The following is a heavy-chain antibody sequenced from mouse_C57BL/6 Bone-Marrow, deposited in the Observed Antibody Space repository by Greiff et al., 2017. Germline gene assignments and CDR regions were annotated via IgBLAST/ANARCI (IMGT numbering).Heavy chain of an antibody. V-gene: IGHV6-6*01. CDR3: TRPYYYGSSYNYAMDY. D-gene: IGHD1-1*01. CDR1: GFTFSDAW. CDR2: IRNKANNHAT. Sequence: EVQGVESGGGLVQPGGSMKLSCAASGFTFSDAWMDWVRQSPEKGLEWVAEIRNKANNHATYYAESVKGRFTISRDDSKSSVYLQMNSLRAEDTGIYYCTRPYYYGSSYNYAMDYWGQGTSVTVSS. J-gene: IGHJ4*01.